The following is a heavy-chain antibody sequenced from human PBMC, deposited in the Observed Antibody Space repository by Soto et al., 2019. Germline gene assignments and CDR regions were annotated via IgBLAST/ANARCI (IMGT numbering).Heavy chain of an antibody. Sequence: EEQLVESGGGLVKPGGSLKLSCVGSGFTFSNAWMNWVRQAPGKGLEWVGRIKSIPAGGTIDYVAPVKDRFIISRDDSKNSVYLQMNSLKTEDTAVYYCSTGGYYFDYWGQGSLVTVSS. J-gene: IGHJ4*02. CDR2: IKSIPAGGTI. CDR3: STGGYYFDY. CDR1: GFTFSNAW. V-gene: IGHV3-15*07.